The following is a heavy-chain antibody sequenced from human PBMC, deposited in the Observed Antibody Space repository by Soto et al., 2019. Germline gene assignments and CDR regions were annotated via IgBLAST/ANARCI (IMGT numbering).Heavy chain of an antibody. CDR2: IYPGDSDT. D-gene: IGHD2-2*01. Sequence: GESLKISCKGSGYSFTSYWIGWVRQMPGKGLEWMGIIYPGDSDTRYSPSFQGQVTISADKSISTAFLQWSSLKASDTAMYYCARLYRSSMSCSYYYGMDVWGRGTTVTVSS. CDR1: GYSFTSYW. V-gene: IGHV5-51*01. J-gene: IGHJ6*02. CDR3: ARLYRSSMSCSYYYGMDV.